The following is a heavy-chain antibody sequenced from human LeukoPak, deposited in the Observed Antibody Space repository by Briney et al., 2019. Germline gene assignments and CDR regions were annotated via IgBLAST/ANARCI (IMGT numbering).Heavy chain of an antibody. Sequence: PGGSLRLSRAASGFMFRSSSMSWVRQAPGKGLEWVSSISGVGDITHYAESVQGRFTISRDNSGNTLYVQMNSLRVDDTAVYYCAKVKSSLTVVGAWGQGTLVTVSS. CDR2: ISGVGDIT. J-gene: IGHJ5*02. CDR1: GFMFRSSS. V-gene: IGHV3-23*01. CDR3: AKVKSSLTVVGA. D-gene: IGHD3-22*01.